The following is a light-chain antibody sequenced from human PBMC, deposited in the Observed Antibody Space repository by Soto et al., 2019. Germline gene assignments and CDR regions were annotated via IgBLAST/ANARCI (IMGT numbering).Light chain of an antibody. J-gene: IGKJ4*01. CDR2: DAS. CDR3: QQRSNWPPDT. Sequence: EIVLTQSPATLSLSPGVRATLSCRASQSVSSYLAWYQQKPGQAPRLLIYDASNRATGIPARFSGSGSGTDFTLTISSLEPEDFAVYYCQQRSNWPPDTFGGGTKVEIK. CDR1: QSVSSY. V-gene: IGKV3-11*01.